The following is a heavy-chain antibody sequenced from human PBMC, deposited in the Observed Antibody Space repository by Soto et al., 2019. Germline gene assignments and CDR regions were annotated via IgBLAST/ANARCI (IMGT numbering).Heavy chain of an antibody. D-gene: IGHD3-3*01. CDR2: ISAYNGNT. V-gene: IGHV1-18*01. CDR1: GYTFTSYG. CDR3: ARDFRTYYDFWSGYYETDY. Sequence: ASVKLSCKASGYTFTSYGISCVRQAPGQGLEWMGWISAYNGNTNYAQKLQGRVTMTTDTSTSTAYMELRSLRSDDTAVYYCARDFRTYYDFWSGYYETDYWGQGTLVTVSS. J-gene: IGHJ4*02.